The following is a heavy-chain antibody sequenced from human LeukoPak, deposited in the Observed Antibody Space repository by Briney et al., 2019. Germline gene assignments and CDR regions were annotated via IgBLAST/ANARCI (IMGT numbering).Heavy chain of an antibody. CDR3: GRAHNGSYWGLWFDY. V-gene: IGHV1-2*02. CDR1: GYTFTGYY. J-gene: IGHJ5*01. D-gene: IGHD1-26*01. CDR2: INPQSGGP. Sequence: GASVKVSCKASGYTFTGYYLHWVRQAPGQGLEWVGWINPQSGGPNYAQRFQDRVTMTRDTSISTASMDLTGLTSDDTAGYYCGRAHNGSYWGLWFDYWGQGTLVTVSS.